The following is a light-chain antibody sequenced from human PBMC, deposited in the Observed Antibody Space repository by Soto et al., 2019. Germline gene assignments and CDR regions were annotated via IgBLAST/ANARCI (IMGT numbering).Light chain of an antibody. V-gene: IGLV2-23*01. Sequence: QSVLTQPASVSGSPGQSITISCTGTSSDVGAYDYVSWYQHHPGKAPKLLIYEGSKRPSGVSSRFSGSKSGNTASLTISGLQAEDEGDYYCWSYAGSSKYVFGTGTKVTVL. CDR3: WSYAGSSKYV. J-gene: IGLJ1*01. CDR2: EGS. CDR1: SSDVGAYDY.